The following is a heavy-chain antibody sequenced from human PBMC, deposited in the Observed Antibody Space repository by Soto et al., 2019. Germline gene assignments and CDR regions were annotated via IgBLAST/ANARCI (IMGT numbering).Heavy chain of an antibody. CDR3: AKDVERCSSDCPGYFDS. V-gene: IGHV3-23*01. D-gene: IGHD2-21*01. J-gene: IGHJ4*01. CDR2: TMRDGRA. CDR1: GFTLSTYS. Sequence: EVQLLESGGGLVQPGGSLKLSCAASGFTLSTYSVSWVRQAPGKGLEWLSATMRDGRAHYADSVRGRFTISRDNSKNTVYLQMNSLRDDDTAVYFCAKDVERCSSDCPGYFDSWGHGTLVTVSS.